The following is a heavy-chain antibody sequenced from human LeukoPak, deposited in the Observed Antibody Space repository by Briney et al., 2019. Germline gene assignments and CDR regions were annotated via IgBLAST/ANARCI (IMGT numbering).Heavy chain of an antibody. D-gene: IGHD3-22*01. V-gene: IGHV3-11*04. Sequence: GGSLRLSCAASGFTFSDYYMSWIRQAPGKGLEWVSYISSSGSTIYYADSVKGRFTISRDNAKNSLYLQMNSLRAEDTAVYYCARDESSYYYDSSGYYSPGDYWGQGTLVTVSS. CDR3: ARDESSYYYDSSGYYSPGDY. CDR2: ISSSGSTI. J-gene: IGHJ4*02. CDR1: GFTFSDYY.